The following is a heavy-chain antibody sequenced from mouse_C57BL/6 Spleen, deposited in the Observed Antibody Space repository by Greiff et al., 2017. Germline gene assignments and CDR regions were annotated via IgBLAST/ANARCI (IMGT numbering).Heavy chain of an antibody. CDR2: ITPSTGGT. J-gene: IGHJ3*01. Sequence: VQLQQSGPELVKPGASVKISCKASGYSFTGYYMNWVKQSPEKSLEWIGEITPSTGGTTYNQKFKAKATLTVDKSSSTAYMQLKSLTSEDSAVYYCARGPWFAYWGQGTLVTVSA. CDR1: GYSFTGYY. V-gene: IGHV1-42*01. CDR3: ARGPWFAY.